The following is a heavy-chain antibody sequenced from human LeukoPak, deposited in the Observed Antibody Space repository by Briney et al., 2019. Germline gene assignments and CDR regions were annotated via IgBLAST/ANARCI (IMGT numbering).Heavy chain of an antibody. J-gene: IGHJ3*02. CDR1: GYTFTSYD. CDR3: ARDSLEAGDAFDI. CDR2: INPSGGST. V-gene: IGHV1-46*01. Sequence: ASVKVSCKASGYTFTSYDINWVRQAPGQGLEWMGIINPSGGSTSYAQKFQGRVTMTRDTSASTVYMELSSLRSEDTAVYYCARDSLEAGDAFDIWGQGTMVTVSS.